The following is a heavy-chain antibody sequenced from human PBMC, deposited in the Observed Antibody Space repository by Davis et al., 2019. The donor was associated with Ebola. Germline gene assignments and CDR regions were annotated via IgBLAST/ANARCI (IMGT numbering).Heavy chain of an antibody. CDR1: GFTFTDYY. CDR2: ISGNSLYT. J-gene: IGHJ4*02. D-gene: IGHD6-13*01. Sequence: PGGSLRLSCAASGFTFTDYYMTWIRQAPGRGLEWVSYISGNSLYTNYADSVKGRFTISRDNAKNSLYLQMNSLRAEDTAVYYCARVPSSSWYLGYFDYWGQGTLVTVSS. CDR3: ARVPSSSWYLGYFDY. V-gene: IGHV3-11*06.